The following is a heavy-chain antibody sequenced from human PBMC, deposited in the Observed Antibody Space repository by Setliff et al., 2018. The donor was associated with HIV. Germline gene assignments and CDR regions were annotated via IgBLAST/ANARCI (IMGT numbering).Heavy chain of an antibody. CDR2: IYYSGSS. CDR3: ARHAAGPDGPFDY. V-gene: IGHV4-59*08. J-gene: IGHJ4*02. Sequence: PSETLSLTCAVYGGSFSNYYWSWIHQPPGKGLEWIGSIYYSGSSYYNPSLKSRVTISVDTSRNQFSLRLSSVIAADTAVYYGARHAAGPDGPFDYWGQGTLVTVSS. CDR1: GGSFSNYY.